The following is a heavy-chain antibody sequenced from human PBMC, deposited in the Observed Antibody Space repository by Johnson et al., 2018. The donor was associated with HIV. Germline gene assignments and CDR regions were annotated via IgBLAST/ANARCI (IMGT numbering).Heavy chain of an antibody. CDR2: IRFDGSIE. Sequence: QVHLVESGGGVVQPGGSLRLSCEVSGFTFSGYAMNWVRQAPGKGLEWVAFIRFDGSIEYYADSVKGRFTISRDNSKNTLHLQMNSLRAEDTAVYYCGRESTGAGTAFDIWGQGTMVTVSS. V-gene: IGHV3-30*02. D-gene: IGHD2-8*02. CDR1: GFTFSGYA. CDR3: GRESTGAGTAFDI. J-gene: IGHJ3*02.